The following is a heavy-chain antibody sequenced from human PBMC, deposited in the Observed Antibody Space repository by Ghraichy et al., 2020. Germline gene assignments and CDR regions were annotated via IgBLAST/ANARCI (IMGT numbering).Heavy chain of an antibody. CDR3: TSGRYLAY. Sequence: GSLRLSCAASGLTFKNDWMSWVRQSPGKGLEWIGHIKSKIDGGTTDYAAPVKGRFTISTDDSENTLSLQMSSLKTEDTAVYYCTSGRYLAYWGQGALVTVSS. J-gene: IGHJ4*02. CDR1: GLTFKNDW. CDR2: IKSKIDGGTT. V-gene: IGHV3-15*01. D-gene: IGHD2-15*01.